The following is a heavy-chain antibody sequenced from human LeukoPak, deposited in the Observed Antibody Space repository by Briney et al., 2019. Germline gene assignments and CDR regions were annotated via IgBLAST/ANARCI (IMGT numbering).Heavy chain of an antibody. CDR1: GFTFSSYG. Sequence: GGSLRLSCAASGFTFSSYGMHWVRQAPGKGLEWVAFIRYDGSNKYYADSVKGRFTISRDNSKNTLYLQMNSLRAEDTAVYYCAKDLVVAIKSPYFDYWGQGTLVTVSS. V-gene: IGHV3-30*02. CDR2: IRYDGSNK. J-gene: IGHJ4*02. CDR3: AKDLVVAIKSPYFDY. D-gene: IGHD3-22*01.